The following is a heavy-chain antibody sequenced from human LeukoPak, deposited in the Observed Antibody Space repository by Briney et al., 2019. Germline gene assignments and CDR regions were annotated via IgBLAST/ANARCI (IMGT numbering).Heavy chain of an antibody. D-gene: IGHD6-19*01. V-gene: IGHV3-21*04. Sequence: PGGSLRLSCAASGFTFSSYGMNWVRQAPGKGLEWVSSISSSSSYIYYADSVKGRFTISRDNAKNSLYLQMNSLRAEDTAVYYCAKEGGVAGIGGYFDYWGQGTLVTVSS. CDR3: AKEGGVAGIGGYFDY. CDR1: GFTFSSYG. J-gene: IGHJ4*02. CDR2: ISSSSSYI.